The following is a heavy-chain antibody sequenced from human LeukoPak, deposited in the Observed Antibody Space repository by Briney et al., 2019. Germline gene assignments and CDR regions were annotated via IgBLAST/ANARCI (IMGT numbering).Heavy chain of an antibody. J-gene: IGHJ6*02. CDR1: GYTFTSYG. CDR2: ISAYNGNT. V-gene: IGHV1-18*01. D-gene: IGHD4-17*01. Sequence: ASVKVSCKASGYTFTSYGISWVRQAPGQGLEWMGWISAYNGNTNYAQKLQGRVTMTTDTSTSTAYMELRSLRSDDTAVYYCARDRPNYGDYVDYYYYYGMDVWGQGTTVTVSS. CDR3: ARDRPNYGDYVDYYYYYGMDV.